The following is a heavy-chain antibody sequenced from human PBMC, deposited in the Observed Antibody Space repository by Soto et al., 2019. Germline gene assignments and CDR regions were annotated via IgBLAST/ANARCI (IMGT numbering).Heavy chain of an antibody. D-gene: IGHD3-22*01. Sequence: GSLRLSCAASGFTFSNFAMSWVRQAPGKGLEWVSTIRGRGGRTFYADSVKGRFTISRDNSKNTLYLQMNSLKTEDTAVYYCTERGKYDNRVFDYWSQGTLVTVSS. J-gene: IGHJ4*02. CDR2: IRGRGGRT. V-gene: IGHV3-23*01. CDR1: GFTFSNFA. CDR3: TERGKYDNRVFDY.